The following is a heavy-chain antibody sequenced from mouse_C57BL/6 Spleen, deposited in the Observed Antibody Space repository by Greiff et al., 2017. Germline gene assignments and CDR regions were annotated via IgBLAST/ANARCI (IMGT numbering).Heavy chain of an antibody. CDR2: IHPNSGST. D-gene: IGHD1-1*01. V-gene: IGHV1-64*01. CDR1: GYTFTSYW. Sequence: VQLQQPGAELVKPGASVKLSCKASGYTFTSYWMHWVKQRPGQGLEWIGMIHPNSGSTNYNEKFKSKATLTVDKSSSTAYMQLSSLTSEDSAVYYGARSRTGTVGWAYWGQGTLVTVSA. J-gene: IGHJ3*01. CDR3: ARSRTGTVGWAY.